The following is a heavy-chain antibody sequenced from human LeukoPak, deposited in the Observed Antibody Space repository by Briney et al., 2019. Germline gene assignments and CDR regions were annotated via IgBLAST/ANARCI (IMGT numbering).Heavy chain of an antibody. J-gene: IGHJ4*02. V-gene: IGHV1-69*13. D-gene: IGHD5-18*01. Sequence: GASVKVSCKASGGTFSSYAISWVRQAPGQGLEWMGGIIPIFGTANYARKFQGRVTITADESTSTAYMELSSLRSEDTAVYYCARGGYSYGYRQGDYWGQGTLVTVSS. CDR1: GGTFSSYA. CDR3: ARGGYSYGYRQGDY. CDR2: IIPIFGTA.